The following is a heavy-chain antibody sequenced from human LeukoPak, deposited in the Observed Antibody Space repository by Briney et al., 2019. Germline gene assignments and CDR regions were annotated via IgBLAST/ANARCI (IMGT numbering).Heavy chain of an antibody. Sequence: ASVKVSCKASGYTFSSYGISWVRQAPGQGLEWMGWISAYNGNTNYAQKLQGRVTMTTDTSTSTAYMELRSLRSDDTAVYYCARVVVRYCSGGSCYRLPDYWGQGTLVTVSS. J-gene: IGHJ4*02. CDR1: GYTFSSYG. CDR3: ARVVVRYCSGGSCYRLPDY. V-gene: IGHV1-18*01. D-gene: IGHD2-15*01. CDR2: ISAYNGNT.